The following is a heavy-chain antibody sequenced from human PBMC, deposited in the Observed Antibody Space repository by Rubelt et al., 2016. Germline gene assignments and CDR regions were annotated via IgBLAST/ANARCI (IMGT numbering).Heavy chain of an antibody. CDR2: IYYSGST. Sequence: QLQLQESGPGLVKPSETLSLTCTVSGGSISSSSYYWGWIRQPPGKGLEWIGYIYYSGSTNYNPSLKSRVPISVDTSKNQFSLKLSSVTAADTAVYYCARTVDTAMVTPYFDYWGQGTLVTVSS. CDR1: GGSISSSSYY. D-gene: IGHD5-18*01. CDR3: ARTVDTAMVTPYFDY. J-gene: IGHJ4*02. V-gene: IGHV4-61*05.